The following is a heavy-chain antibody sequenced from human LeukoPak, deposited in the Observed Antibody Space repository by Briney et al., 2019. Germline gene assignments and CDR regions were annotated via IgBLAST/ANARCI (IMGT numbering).Heavy chain of an antibody. Sequence: ASVKVSCKASGGTFSSYAISWVRQAPGQGLEWMGGIIPIFGTANYAQKFQGRVTITADESTSTAYMELSSLRSDDTDLYYCARVGYCSGDRCYLHFDYWGQGTLVTVSS. CDR1: GGTFSSYA. D-gene: IGHD2-15*01. J-gene: IGHJ4*02. V-gene: IGHV1-69*13. CDR3: ARVGYCSGDRCYLHFDY. CDR2: IIPIFGTA.